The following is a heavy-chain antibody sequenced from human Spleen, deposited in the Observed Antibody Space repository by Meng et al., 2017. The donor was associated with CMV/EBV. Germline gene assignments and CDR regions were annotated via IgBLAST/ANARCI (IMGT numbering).Heavy chain of an antibody. CDR1: GYPVTSYG. V-gene: IGHV1-18*01. Sequence: YGYPVTSYGISWVRQGPGQGLEWMGWINAYNGKTYYAQKFQGRVTMTADTSTSTAYLEVRSLRSDDTAVYYCSRDYSPRFSSGTNHLWGQGTLVTVSS. CDR3: SRDYSPRFSSGTNHL. D-gene: IGHD1-7*01. CDR2: INAYNGKT. J-gene: IGHJ5*02.